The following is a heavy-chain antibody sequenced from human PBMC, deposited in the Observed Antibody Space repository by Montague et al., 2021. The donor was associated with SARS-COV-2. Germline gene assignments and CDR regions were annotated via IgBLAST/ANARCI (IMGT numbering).Heavy chain of an antibody. Sequence: TLSLTCAVYGGSFSGYYWSWIRQHPGKGLEWIWYIYYSGSTYYNPSLKSRVTISVDTSKNQFSLKLSSVTAADTAVYYCASTYGGNLGYYYYYMDVWGKGTTVTVSS. CDR2: IYYSGST. V-gene: IGHV4-31*11. D-gene: IGHD4-23*01. CDR1: GGSFSGYY. J-gene: IGHJ6*03. CDR3: ASTYGGNLGYYYYYMDV.